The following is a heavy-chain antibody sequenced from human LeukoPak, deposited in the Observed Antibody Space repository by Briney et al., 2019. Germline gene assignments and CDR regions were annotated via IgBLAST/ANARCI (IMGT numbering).Heavy chain of an antibody. CDR2: IYTSGST. D-gene: IGHD3-16*01. Sequence: PSQTLSLTCTVSGGSLSSGGYYWTWIRQPPGKGLEWIGRIYTSGSTNYNPSLNSRVTMSVDTSKNQFSLKLCSVTAADTAVYYCARETSETYLGQWDWFDPWGLGTLVTVSS. J-gene: IGHJ5*02. V-gene: IGHV4-61*02. CDR3: ARETSETYLGQWDWFDP. CDR1: GGSLSSGGYY.